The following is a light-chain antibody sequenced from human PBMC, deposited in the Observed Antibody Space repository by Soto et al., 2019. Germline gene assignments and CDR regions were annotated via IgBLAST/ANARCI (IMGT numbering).Light chain of an antibody. Sequence: IQLTQSPSSLSASVGDRVTLTCRASQSINIYLNWYQQKPGKAPTLLIYAASSLQSGVPSRFSGGGSRTDFTLTISSLQTEDLATYYCQQSYRRPYTFGQGAKLEI. CDR3: QQSYRRPYT. CDR1: QSINIY. J-gene: IGKJ2*01. CDR2: AAS. V-gene: IGKV1-39*01.